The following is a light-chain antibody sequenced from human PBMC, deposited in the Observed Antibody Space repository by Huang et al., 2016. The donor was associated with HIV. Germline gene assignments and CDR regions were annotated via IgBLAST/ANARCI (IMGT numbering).Light chain of an antibody. CDR3: MQSIQPTT. J-gene: IGKJ1*01. V-gene: IGKV2D-29*02. CDR2: EGS. CDR1: QSLLHTDGKAY. Sequence: DIVMTQTPLSLSVTPGQPASISCKSSQSLLHTDGKAYLYWYLQTPGQSPYLLIYEGSKRFSGVSDRFSGSGSGTNFTLKISRAEAEDAGIYYCMQSIQPTTFGQGTKVEIK.